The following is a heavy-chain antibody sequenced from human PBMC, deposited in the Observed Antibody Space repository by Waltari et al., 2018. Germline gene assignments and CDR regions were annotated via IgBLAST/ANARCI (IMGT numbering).Heavy chain of an antibody. CDR2: IYYSGST. Sequence: QVQLQESGPGLVKPSETLSLTCTVSGGSISSYYWSWIRQPPGKGLEWIGYIYYSGSTNYNPSLKSRVTISVDTSKNQFSLKLSSVTAADTAVYYCARDLSWDYDISGKRQNWFDPWGQGTLVTVSS. J-gene: IGHJ5*02. V-gene: IGHV4-59*01. D-gene: IGHD3-22*01. CDR1: GGSISSYY. CDR3: ARDLSWDYDISGKRQNWFDP.